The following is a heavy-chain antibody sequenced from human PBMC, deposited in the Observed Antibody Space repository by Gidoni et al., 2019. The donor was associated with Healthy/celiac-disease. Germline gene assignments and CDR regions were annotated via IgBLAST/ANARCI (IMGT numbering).Heavy chain of an antibody. CDR2: SYYSGST. CDR1: GGSISSGGYY. Sequence: QVQLQESGPGLVKPSQTLSLTCTVSGGSISSGGYYWSWIRQHPGKGLEWIGYSYYSGSTYYNPSLKSRVTISVDTSKNQFSLKLSSVTAADTAVYYCARETGYCSGGSCYRLYGMDVWGQGTTVTVSS. D-gene: IGHD2-15*01. CDR3: ARETGYCSGGSCYRLYGMDV. J-gene: IGHJ6*02. V-gene: IGHV4-31*03.